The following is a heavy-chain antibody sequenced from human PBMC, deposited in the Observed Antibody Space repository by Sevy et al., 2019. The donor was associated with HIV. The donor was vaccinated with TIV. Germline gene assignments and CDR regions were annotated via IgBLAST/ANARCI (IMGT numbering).Heavy chain of an antibody. Sequence: GGSLRLSCTASGFTFGDYCVSWFRQAPGKGLEWASYISSSSSTIYYADSVKGRFTISRDNAKNSLYLQMNSLRDEDTAVYYCARVGDYYYDSSGEDDYWGQGTLVTVSS. CDR2: ISSSSSTI. CDR3: ARVGDYYYDSSGEDDY. J-gene: IGHJ4*02. D-gene: IGHD3-22*01. CDR1: GFTFGDYC. V-gene: IGHV3-48*02.